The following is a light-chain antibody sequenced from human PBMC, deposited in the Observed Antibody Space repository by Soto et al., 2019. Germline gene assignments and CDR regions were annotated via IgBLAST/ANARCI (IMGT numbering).Light chain of an antibody. V-gene: IGLV1-36*01. CDR3: STWDDNLSVV. Sequence: QSVLTQPPSVSGAPRQRVTISCSGSSSNIGKNAVNWYQQLPGEAPRLLIYSNDLRPSRVSDRFSGSKSGTSASLAISGLQSEDEADYYCSTWDDNLSVVFGGGTNVTVL. J-gene: IGLJ2*01. CDR1: SSNIGKNA. CDR2: SND.